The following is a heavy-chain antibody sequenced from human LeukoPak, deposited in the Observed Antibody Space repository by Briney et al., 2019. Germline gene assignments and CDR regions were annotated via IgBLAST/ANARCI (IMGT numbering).Heavy chain of an antibody. D-gene: IGHD3-10*01. CDR2: IDYSERS. CDR3: ARHGKVGSCDYFDY. CDR1: GGSISSSSYY. Sequence: SETLSLTCSVSGGSISSSSYYWGWIRQPPGKGLEWIGSIDYSERSSHNPSLKSRVTISVYTSKNQFSLRRSSVTAADTAVYFCARHGKVGSCDYFDYWGQGTLLTVSS. J-gene: IGHJ4*02. V-gene: IGHV4-39*01.